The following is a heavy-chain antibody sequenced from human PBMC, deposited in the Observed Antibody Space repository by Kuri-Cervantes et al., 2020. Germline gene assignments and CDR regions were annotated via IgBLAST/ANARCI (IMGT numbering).Heavy chain of an antibody. Sequence: GESLKISCAASGFTFSNYWMSWVRQAPGKGLEWVANIKKDGSQKSYVGSVKGRFTISRDNAKKLLYLQMNSLRAEDTAVYYCARAVPGLEVGFDYWGQGTLVTVSS. J-gene: IGHJ4*02. CDR3: ARAVPGLEVGFDY. D-gene: IGHD3-3*01. V-gene: IGHV3-7*04. CDR2: IKKDGSQK. CDR1: GFTFSNYW.